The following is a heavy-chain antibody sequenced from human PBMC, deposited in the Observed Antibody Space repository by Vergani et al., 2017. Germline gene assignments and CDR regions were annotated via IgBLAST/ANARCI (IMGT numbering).Heavy chain of an antibody. CDR3: ARRRAGAPPYYFAG. Sequence: QVQLQESGPGLVKPSETLSLTCAVSGYSISSGYYWGWIRQPPGKGLECIGSIYHSGSTYYNPSLKSRVTISVDTSKNQFSLQLNSVTAADTAVYYCARRRAGAPPYYFAGWSEGTLVTVSS. J-gene: IGHJ1*01. CDR2: IYHSGST. D-gene: IGHD2/OR15-2a*01. V-gene: IGHV4-38-2*01. CDR1: GYSISSGYY.